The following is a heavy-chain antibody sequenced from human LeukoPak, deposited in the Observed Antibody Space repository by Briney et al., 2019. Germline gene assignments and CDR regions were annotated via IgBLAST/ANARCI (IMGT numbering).Heavy chain of an antibody. D-gene: IGHD2-2*02. CDR1: GYTFTSYG. CDR2: ISAYNGNT. V-gene: IGHV1-18*01. J-gene: IGHJ4*02. Sequence: GASVKVSCKASGYTFTSYGISWVRQAPGQGLEWMGWISAYNGNTNYAQKLQGRVTMTTDTSTSTAYMELRSLRSDDTAVYYCARAREDIVVVPAAISSTTVTTCYDYWGQGTLVTVSS. CDR3: ARAREDIVVVPAAISSTTVTTCYDY.